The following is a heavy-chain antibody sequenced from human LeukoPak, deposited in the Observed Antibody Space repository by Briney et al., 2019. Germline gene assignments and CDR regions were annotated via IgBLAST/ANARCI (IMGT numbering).Heavy chain of an antibody. J-gene: IGHJ4*02. V-gene: IGHV3-9*01. Sequence: GGSLRLSCAASGFTFDDYAMHWGRQAPGEGLEWVSGISWNSGSIGYADSVKGRFTISRDNAKNSLYLHMNSLRAEDTALYYCAKGLRGSSGYAPDYWGQGTLVTVSS. CDR2: ISWNSGSI. CDR1: GFTFDDYA. CDR3: AKGLRGSSGYAPDY. D-gene: IGHD5-12*01.